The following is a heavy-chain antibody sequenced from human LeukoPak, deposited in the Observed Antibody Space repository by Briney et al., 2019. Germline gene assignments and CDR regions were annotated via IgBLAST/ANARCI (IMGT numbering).Heavy chain of an antibody. D-gene: IGHD3-3*01. J-gene: IGHJ4*02. Sequence: SETRSLTCTVSGGSISSSSYYWGWIRQPPGKGLEWIGSIYYSGSTYYNPSLKSRVTISVDTSKNQFSLKLSSVTAADTAVYYCARPHYDFWSGMGYFDYWGQGTLVTVSS. CDR3: ARPHYDFWSGMGYFDY. CDR2: IYYSGST. CDR1: GGSISSSSYY. V-gene: IGHV4-39*01.